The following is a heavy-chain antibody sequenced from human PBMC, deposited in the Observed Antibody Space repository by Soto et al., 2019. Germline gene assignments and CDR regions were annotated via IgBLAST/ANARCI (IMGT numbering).Heavy chain of an antibody. CDR2: IDPSDSYT. CDR3: ARHTFQYNWFDP. Sequence: PGESLKISCKGSGYSFTIYWITWVRQMPGKGLEWMGRIDPSDSYTNYSPSFQGHVTISADKSISTAYLQWSSLKASDTAMYYCARHTFQYNWFDPRGKGTLVTVSS. CDR1: GYSFTIYW. V-gene: IGHV5-10-1*01. D-gene: IGHD2-2*02. J-gene: IGHJ5*02.